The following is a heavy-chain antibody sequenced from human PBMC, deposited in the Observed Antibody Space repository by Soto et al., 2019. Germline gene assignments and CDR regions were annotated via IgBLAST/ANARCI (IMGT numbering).Heavy chain of an antibody. D-gene: IGHD1-26*01. CDR1: GYSISSSNW. J-gene: IGHJ6*02. V-gene: IGHV4-28*01. CDR2: IYYSGST. CDR3: ARIVGSGSYYYYYYGMDV. Sequence: SQTLSLTCAVSGYSISSSNWWGWIRQPPGKGLEWIGYIYYSGSTYYNPSLKSRVTMSVDTSKNQFSLKLSSVTAVDTAVYYCARIVGSGSYYYYYYGMDVWGQGTTVTVSS.